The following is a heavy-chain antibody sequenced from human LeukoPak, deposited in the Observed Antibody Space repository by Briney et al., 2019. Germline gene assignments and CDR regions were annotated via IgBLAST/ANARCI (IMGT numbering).Heavy chain of an antibody. D-gene: IGHD1-7*01. CDR1: GFTFSGSA. CDR3: TRGGNYERGPWFDP. CDR2: IRKKVNTYAT. Sequence: GGSLKLSCAATGFTFSGSAMHWVRQAPGKGLEWVGRIRKKVNTYATVYAASVKGRFTFSRDDSKNTAYLQMNSLKIEDTAVYYCTRGGNYERGPWFDPWGQGTLVTVSS. J-gene: IGHJ5*02. V-gene: IGHV3-73*01.